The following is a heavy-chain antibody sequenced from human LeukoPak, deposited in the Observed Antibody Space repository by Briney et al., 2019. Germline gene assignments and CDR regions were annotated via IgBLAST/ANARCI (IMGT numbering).Heavy chain of an antibody. CDR2: INPSGGST. V-gene: IGHV1-46*01. CDR3: ASGPGRYYYDSSGYRLDY. CDR1: GYTFTSYY. J-gene: IGHJ4*02. Sequence: ASVKVSCKASGYTFTSYYMHWVRQAPGQGLEWMGIINPSGGSTSYAQKFQGRVTMTRDTSTSTVYMELSGLRSEDTAVYYCASGPGRYYYDSSGYRLDYWGQGTLVTVSS. D-gene: IGHD3-22*01.